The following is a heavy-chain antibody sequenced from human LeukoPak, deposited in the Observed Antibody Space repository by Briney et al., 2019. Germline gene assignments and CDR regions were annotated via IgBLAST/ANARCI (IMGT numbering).Heavy chain of an antibody. CDR1: GYTFSTFG. D-gene: IGHD2-15*01. Sequence: GASVEVSCKASGYTFSTFGVSWVRQAPGQGLEWMGWISPYDGNTNYAQKFQGRVTMTTDTSTNTAYMQLRSLRSDDTAVYYCARDVFFCRGDSCSPLYYFDYWGQGTLVTVSP. CDR2: ISPYDGNT. J-gene: IGHJ4*02. V-gene: IGHV1-18*01. CDR3: ARDVFFCRGDSCSPLYYFDY.